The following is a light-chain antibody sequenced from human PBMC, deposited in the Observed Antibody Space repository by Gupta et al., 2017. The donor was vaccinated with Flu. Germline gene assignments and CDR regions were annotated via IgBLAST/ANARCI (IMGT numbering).Light chain of an antibody. CDR1: QSLLHTSGHNY. V-gene: IGKV2-28*01. J-gene: IGKJ4*01. CDR2: LGS. Sequence: DIVLTQSPLSLPVTPGEPASISCKSSQSLLHTSGHNYLDWYLQKPGQSPQLLLFLGSNRASGVPDRFSGSGSGTDFTLEISRVEAEDVGFYYCMQPIQAPNTFGGGTKLEI. CDR3: MQPIQAPNT.